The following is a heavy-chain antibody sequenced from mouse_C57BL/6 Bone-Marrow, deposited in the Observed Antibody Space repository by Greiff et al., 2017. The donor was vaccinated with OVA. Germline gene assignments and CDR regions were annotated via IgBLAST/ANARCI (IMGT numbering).Heavy chain of an antibody. J-gene: IGHJ4*01. Sequence: DVQLQESGPELVKPGASVKIPCKASGYTFTDYNMDWVKQSHGKSLEWIGDINPNNGGTIYNQKFKGKATLTVDKSSSTAYMELRSLTSDDTAVYYCAKGTDYYYGSSYAMDYWGQGTSVTVSS. CDR1: GYTFTDYN. CDR2: INPNNGGT. CDR3: AKGTDYYYGSSYAMDY. V-gene: IGHV1-18*01. D-gene: IGHD1-1*01.